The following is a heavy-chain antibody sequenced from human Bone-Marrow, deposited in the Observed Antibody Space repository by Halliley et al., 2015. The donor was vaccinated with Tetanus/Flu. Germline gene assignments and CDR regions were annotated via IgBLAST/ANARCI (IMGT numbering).Heavy chain of an antibody. J-gene: IGHJ5*02. Sequence: EWLPTIGTAGDTYYADSAKDRFTISRESVRNSLFLQMNILRDDDTGVYYCARGWGSGEVPFNSWGQGTLVAVPS. CDR2: IGTAGDT. CDR3: ARGWGSGEVPFNS. V-gene: IGHV3-13*04. D-gene: IGHD3-10*01.